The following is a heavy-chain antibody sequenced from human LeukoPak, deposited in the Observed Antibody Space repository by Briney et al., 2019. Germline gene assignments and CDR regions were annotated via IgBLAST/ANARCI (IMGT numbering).Heavy chain of an antibody. V-gene: IGHV1-46*01. D-gene: IGHD3-22*01. Sequence: ASVKVSCKESGYTFTSYFMHWVRQAPGQGLEWMGIINPSGGSTSYAQKFQGRVTMTRDTSTSTVYMELSSLRSEDTAVYYCARENPYYYDSSGYSDYWGQGTLVTVSS. CDR3: ARENPYYYDSSGYSDY. J-gene: IGHJ4*02. CDR2: INPSGGST. CDR1: GYTFTSYF.